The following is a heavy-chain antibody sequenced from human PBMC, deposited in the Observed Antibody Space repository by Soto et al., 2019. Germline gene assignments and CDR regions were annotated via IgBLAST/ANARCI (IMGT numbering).Heavy chain of an antibody. D-gene: IGHD1-7*01. J-gene: IGHJ3*01. V-gene: IGHV3-23*01. CDR1: GFTFNTYV. CDR2: ISYSADKT. CDR3: ARRARTATTNWGAFDV. Sequence: EVQLLESGGGLVQPGGSLRLSCAASGFTFNTYVMNWVRQAPGKGLEWVSTISYSADKTHYADSVKGRFTISSDNSRDTLFLQMNRLRADDAAVYYCARRARTATTNWGAFDVWGQGTMVTVSS.